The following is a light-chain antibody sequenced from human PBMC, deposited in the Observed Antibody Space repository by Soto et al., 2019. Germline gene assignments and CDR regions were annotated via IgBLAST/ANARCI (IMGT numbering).Light chain of an antibody. Sequence: QSALTQPASVSGSPGQSITISCTGTSSDVGGYNYVSWYQQHPGKAPKLIIYEVSYRPSGISNRFSGSKSGNTASLTISGLQAEDEADYYCSSYTSSTNDVFGTGTKLTVL. CDR1: SSDVGGYNY. CDR2: EVS. J-gene: IGLJ1*01. V-gene: IGLV2-14*01. CDR3: SSYTSSTNDV.